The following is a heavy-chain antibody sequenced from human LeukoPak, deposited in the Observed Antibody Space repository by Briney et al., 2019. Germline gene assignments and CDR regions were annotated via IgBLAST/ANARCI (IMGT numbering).Heavy chain of an antibody. CDR2: ISGGGDTT. J-gene: IGHJ4*02. CDR3: ARGITVGPSGWIY. D-gene: IGHD6-19*01. Sequence: TGGSLRLSCSASGFSFSSYTMTWVRQAPGKGPEWVSIISGGGDTTFYTDSVKGRFTISRDNSKNTLYLQMNSLRAEDTAVYYCARGITVGPSGWIYWGQGTLVTVSS. V-gene: IGHV3-23*01. CDR1: GFSFSSYT.